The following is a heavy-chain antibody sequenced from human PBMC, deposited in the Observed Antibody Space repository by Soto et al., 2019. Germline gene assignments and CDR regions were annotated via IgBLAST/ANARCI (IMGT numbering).Heavy chain of an antibody. CDR3: ARERTYCSSTSCYRGWFDP. V-gene: IGHV4-59*01. D-gene: IGHD2-2*01. J-gene: IGHJ5*02. CDR1: GGSISSYY. CDR2: IYYSGST. Sequence: SEILSLTCTVSGGSISSYYWSWIRQPPGKGLEWIGYIYYSGSTNYNPSLKSRVTISVDTSKNQFSLKLSSVTAADTAVYYCARERTYCSSTSCYRGWFDPWGQGTLVTVSS.